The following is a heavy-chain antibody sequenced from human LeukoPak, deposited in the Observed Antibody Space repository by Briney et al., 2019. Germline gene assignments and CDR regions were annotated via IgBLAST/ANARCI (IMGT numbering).Heavy chain of an antibody. CDR1: GGSISSSSYY. J-gene: IGHJ3*02. Sequence: SETLSLTCTVSGGSISSSSYYWGWIRQPPGKGLEWIGSIYYSGSTYYNPSLKSRVTISVDTSKNQLSLKLSSVTAADTAVYYCARRPVLRFLGSDAFDIWGQGTMVTVSS. CDR2: IYYSGST. D-gene: IGHD3-3*01. V-gene: IGHV4-39*01. CDR3: ARRPVLRFLGSDAFDI.